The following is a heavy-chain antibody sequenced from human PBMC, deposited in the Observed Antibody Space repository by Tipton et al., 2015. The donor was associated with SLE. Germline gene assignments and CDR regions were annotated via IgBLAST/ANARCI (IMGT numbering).Heavy chain of an antibody. CDR1: GFAFYNYE. J-gene: IGHJ4*02. CDR2: ISLSGSTT. D-gene: IGHD2-15*01. CDR3: ARRPANNSQLDN. Sequence: SLRLSCAASGFAFYNYEMNWVRQAPGKGLEWVSYISLSGSTTFYADSVQGRFTISRDNGNNSLFLQMNSLRAEDTALYYCARRPANNSQLDNWGQGMLVTVSS. V-gene: IGHV3-48*03.